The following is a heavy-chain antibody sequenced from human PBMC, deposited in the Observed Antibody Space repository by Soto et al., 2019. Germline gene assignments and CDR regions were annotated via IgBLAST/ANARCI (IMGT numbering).Heavy chain of an antibody. D-gene: IGHD3-10*01. CDR2: FDPEDGET. Sequence: ASVKVSCKVSGYTLTELSMHWVRQAPGKGLEWMGGFDPEDGETIYAQKFQGRVTMTEDTSTGTAYMELSSLRSEDTAVYYCATDGTTMVRGVIIGLTGGMDVWGQGTTVTVSS. J-gene: IGHJ6*02. V-gene: IGHV1-24*01. CDR3: ATDGTTMVRGVIIGLTGGMDV. CDR1: GYTLTELS.